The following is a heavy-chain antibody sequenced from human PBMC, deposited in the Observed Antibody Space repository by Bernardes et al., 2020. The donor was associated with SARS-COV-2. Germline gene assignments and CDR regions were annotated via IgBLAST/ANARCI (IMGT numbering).Heavy chain of an antibody. D-gene: IGHD6-19*01. CDR3: ARHGGAVGPAAFDF. J-gene: IGHJ3*01. CDR1: GGSISNYY. Sequence: SKTLSLTCTVSGGSISNYYWSWIRQPPGKGLEWIGYIYYTGSTNYNPSLKSRVTMSVDTSKNQFSVNLNSVTAADTAIYYCARHGGAVGPAAFDFWGQGTMLTVSS. V-gene: IGHV4-59*08. CDR2: IYYTGST.